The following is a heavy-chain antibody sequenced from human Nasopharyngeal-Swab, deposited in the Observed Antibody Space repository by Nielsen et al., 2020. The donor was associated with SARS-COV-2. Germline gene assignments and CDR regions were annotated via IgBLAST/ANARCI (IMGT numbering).Heavy chain of an antibody. J-gene: IGHJ4*02. V-gene: IGHV4-30-4*01. CDR2: IYYSGST. CDR3: AREGNCSGGICYSYFDY. Sequence: WIRQPPGKGLEWIGYIYYSGSTYYNPSLKSRVTISVDTSKNQFSLKLSSVTAADTAVYYCAREGNCSGGICYSYFDYWGQGTLVTVSS. D-gene: IGHD2-15*01.